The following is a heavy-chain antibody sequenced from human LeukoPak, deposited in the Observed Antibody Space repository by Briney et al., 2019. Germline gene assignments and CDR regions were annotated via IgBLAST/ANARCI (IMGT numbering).Heavy chain of an antibody. CDR1: RGFFSGYY. CDR3: ARLPLGAFGEVLSFDS. V-gene: IGHV4-34*01. CDR2: INDSGTT. J-gene: IGHJ4*02. D-gene: IGHD3-10*01. Sequence: SETLSLTCDISRGFFSGYYWGWIRQPPGKGLEWIGDINDSGTTKYNPTLKSRVTISVDTSKNQFSLKVKSVTAADTAVYYCARLPLGAFGEVLSFDSWGQGILVTVSS.